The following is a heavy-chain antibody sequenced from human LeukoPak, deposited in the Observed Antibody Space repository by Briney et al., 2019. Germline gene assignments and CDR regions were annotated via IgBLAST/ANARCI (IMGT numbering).Heavy chain of an antibody. D-gene: IGHD5-12*01. CDR3: ATGYSGYPWGAFDI. CDR1: GYTFTSYA. Sequence: GASVKVSCKASGYTFTSYAMHWVRQAPGQRLEWMGWINAGNGNTKYSQKFQGRVTMTEDTSTDTAYMELSSLRSEDTAVYYCATGYSGYPWGAFDIWGQGTMVTVSS. J-gene: IGHJ3*02. V-gene: IGHV1-3*01. CDR2: INAGNGNT.